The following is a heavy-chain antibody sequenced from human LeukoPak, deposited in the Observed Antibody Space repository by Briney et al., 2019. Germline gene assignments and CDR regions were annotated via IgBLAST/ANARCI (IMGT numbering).Heavy chain of an antibody. CDR1: GYTFTSYG. CDR2: IGAYNGNT. J-gene: IGHJ3*02. Sequence: ASVKVSCKASGYTFTSYGISWVRQAPGQGLEWMGWIGAYNGNTNYAQKFQGRVTMTTDTSTSTAYMELRSLRSDDTAVYYCARSYGSSSDDAFDIWGQGTMVTVSS. V-gene: IGHV1-18*01. D-gene: IGHD6-6*01. CDR3: ARSYGSSSDDAFDI.